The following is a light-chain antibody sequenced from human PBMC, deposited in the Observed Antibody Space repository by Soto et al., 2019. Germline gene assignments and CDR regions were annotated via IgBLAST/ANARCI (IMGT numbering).Light chain of an antibody. CDR1: QSISSY. V-gene: IGKV3-15*01. CDR2: GAS. J-gene: IGKJ4*01. CDR3: QQYNNWPQT. Sequence: MTQSPSSLSASVGDRVTITCRASQSISSYLAWYQQKPGQAPRLLIYGASTRATGIPARFSGSGSGTEFTLTISSLQSEDFAVYYCQQYNNWPQTFGGGTKVDIK.